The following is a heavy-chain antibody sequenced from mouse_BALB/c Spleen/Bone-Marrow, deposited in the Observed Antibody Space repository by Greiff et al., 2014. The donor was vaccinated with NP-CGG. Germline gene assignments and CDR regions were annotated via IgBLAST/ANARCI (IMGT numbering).Heavy chain of an antibody. CDR2: IDPANGNT. V-gene: IGHV14-3*02. J-gene: IGHJ4*01. CDR3: ARWVYYAMDY. Sequence: VQLQQSGAELVKPGASVKLSCTASGFNIKDTYMHWVKQRPEQGLEWIGRIDPANGNTKYDPKFQGKATITADTSSNTAYLRLSSLTSEDTAVYYCARWVYYAMDYWGQGTSVTVSS. CDR1: GFNIKDTY.